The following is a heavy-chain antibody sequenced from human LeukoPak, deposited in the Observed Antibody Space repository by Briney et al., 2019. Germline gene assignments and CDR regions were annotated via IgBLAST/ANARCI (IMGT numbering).Heavy chain of an antibody. J-gene: IGHJ4*02. CDR1: GFTFSSYA. V-gene: IGHV3-23*01. D-gene: IGHD3-22*01. CDR2: ISGSGGST. Sequence: GGSLRLSCAASGFTFSSYAMSWVRQAPGKGLEWVSAISGSGGSTYYADSVKGRFTISRDNSKNTLYLQMNSLRAEDTAVYYCAKDRFDDSSGYSTNYWGQGTLVTVSS. CDR3: AKDRFDDSSGYSTNY.